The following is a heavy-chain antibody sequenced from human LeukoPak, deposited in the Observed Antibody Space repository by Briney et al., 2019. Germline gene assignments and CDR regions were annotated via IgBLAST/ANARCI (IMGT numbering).Heavy chain of an antibody. Sequence: PSETLSLTCAVYGGSFSGYYWSWIRQPPGKGLQWIGEINHSGSTNYNPSLKSRVTISVDMSKNQFSLKLSSVTAADTAVYYCARGPRYYYGSGSYRHYYYYGMDVWGKGTTVTVSS. CDR2: INHSGST. V-gene: IGHV4-34*01. CDR3: ARGPRYYYGSGSYRHYYYYGMDV. CDR1: GGSFSGYY. D-gene: IGHD3-10*01. J-gene: IGHJ6*04.